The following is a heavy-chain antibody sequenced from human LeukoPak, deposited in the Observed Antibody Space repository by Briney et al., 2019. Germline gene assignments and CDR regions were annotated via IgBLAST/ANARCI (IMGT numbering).Heavy chain of an antibody. CDR3: ARERGDNWNVGP. D-gene: IGHD1-20*01. J-gene: IGHJ5*02. V-gene: IGHV4-59*12. Sequence: PSETLSLTCTVSGGPISSYYWSWIRQPPGKGLEWIGYIYYSGSTYYNPSLKSRVTISVDTSKNQFSLKLSSVTAADTAVYYCARERGDNWNVGPWGQGTLVTVSP. CDR1: GGPISSYY. CDR2: IYYSGST.